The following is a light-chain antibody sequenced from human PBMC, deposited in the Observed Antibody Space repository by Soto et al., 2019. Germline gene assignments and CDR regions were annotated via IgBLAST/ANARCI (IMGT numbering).Light chain of an antibody. CDR1: NSNIGSNP. CDR3: ATWDDSLSGVV. V-gene: IGLV1-44*01. Sequence: QAVVTQPPSASGTPGQRVTISCSGSNSNIGSNPVNWYRHFPGTAPKLLIYNSDQRPSGVPDRFSGSKSGTSASLAISGLQSEDEADYYCATWDDSLSGVVFGGGTKVTVL. J-gene: IGLJ2*01. CDR2: NSD.